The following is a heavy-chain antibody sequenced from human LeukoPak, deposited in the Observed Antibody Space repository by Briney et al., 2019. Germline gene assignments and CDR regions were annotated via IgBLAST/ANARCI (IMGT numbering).Heavy chain of an antibody. Sequence: GESLRLSCAASGFTFSSYAMSWVRQARGKGLEWVSVISGNGGSTYYADSVKGRFTISRDNSKNTLYLQMNSLGGEDTAVYYCAKADSARGVTLKSTIDYWGQGTLVTVSS. V-gene: IGHV3-23*01. CDR3: AKADSARGVTLKSTIDY. CDR2: ISGNGGST. D-gene: IGHD2-21*02. J-gene: IGHJ4*02. CDR1: GFTFSSYA.